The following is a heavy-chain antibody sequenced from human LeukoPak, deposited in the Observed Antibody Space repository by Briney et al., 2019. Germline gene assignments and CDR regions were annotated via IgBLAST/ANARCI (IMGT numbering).Heavy chain of an antibody. CDR1: GYSFTTYW. CDR3: ARERYSSSWSGSLDY. D-gene: IGHD6-13*01. J-gene: IGHJ4*02. Sequence: GESLKISCKGSGYSFTTYWIGWVRQMPGKGLEWKGVIDPGDSDTRYSPSFQGQVTISADKSISTAYLQWSSLKASDTAMYYCARERYSSSWSGSLDYWGQGTLVTVSS. V-gene: IGHV5-51*01. CDR2: IDPGDSDT.